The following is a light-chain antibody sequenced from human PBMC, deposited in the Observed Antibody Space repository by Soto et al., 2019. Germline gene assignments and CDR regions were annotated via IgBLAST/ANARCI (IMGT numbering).Light chain of an antibody. CDR1: SSDVGGYNY. CDR3: TSWTTNSSPYV. J-gene: IGLJ1*01. Sequence: QSALTQPASVSGSPGQSISLSCTGSSSDVGGYNYVSWYQQHPGEAPKLLIYEVTHRPSGVSDRFSGSKSGSTASLTISGLQTDDEADYYCTSWTTNSSPYVFGTGTKVTVL. V-gene: IGLV2-14*03. CDR2: EVT.